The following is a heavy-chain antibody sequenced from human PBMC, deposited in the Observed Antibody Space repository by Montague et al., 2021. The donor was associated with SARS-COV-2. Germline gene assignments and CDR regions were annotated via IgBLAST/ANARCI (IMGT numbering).Heavy chain of an antibody. CDR2: ISGFGGGT. V-gene: IGHV3-23*01. CDR3: AKSFSGTRNWFDI. J-gene: IGHJ5*02. D-gene: IGHD1-14*01. CDR1: GFIFTNYF. Sequence: SLRLSCAPSGFIFTNYFMNWVRRAPGKGLECVAGISGFGGGTYYSDSVKGRFTISRTTSNSTLFLQMDGLRAEDTDIYYFAKSFSGTRNWFDIWGQGTLVTVSS.